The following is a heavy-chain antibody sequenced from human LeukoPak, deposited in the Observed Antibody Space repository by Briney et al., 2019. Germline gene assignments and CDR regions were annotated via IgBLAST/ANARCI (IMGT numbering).Heavy chain of an antibody. J-gene: IGHJ3*02. CDR2: IYTSGST. Sequence: KPSETLSLTCTVSGGSISSYYWSWIRQPAGKGLEWIGRIYTSGSTNYNPSLKSRVTMSVDTSKNKFSLKLSSVTAADTAVYYCASQKGYPLVYDAFDIWGQGTMVTVSS. D-gene: IGHD2-15*01. CDR3: ASQKGYPLVYDAFDI. V-gene: IGHV4-4*07. CDR1: GGSISSYY.